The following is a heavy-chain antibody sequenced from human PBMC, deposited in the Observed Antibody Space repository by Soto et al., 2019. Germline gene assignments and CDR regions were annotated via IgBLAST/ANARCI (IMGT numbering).Heavy chain of an antibody. CDR3: AKDYKPGIAAAGTIRYYYYGMDV. CDR2: MSFDGITT. V-gene: IGHV3-30-3*01. D-gene: IGHD6-13*01. J-gene: IGHJ6*02. Sequence: GGALRPAFGASGFHFWNFSLHRFRQAPGKGVGGGAVMSFDGITTYYADSVKGRFTISRDNSKNTLYLQMNSLRAEDTAVYYCAKDYKPGIAAAGTIRYYYYGMDVWGQGTTVTVSS. CDR1: GFHFWNFS.